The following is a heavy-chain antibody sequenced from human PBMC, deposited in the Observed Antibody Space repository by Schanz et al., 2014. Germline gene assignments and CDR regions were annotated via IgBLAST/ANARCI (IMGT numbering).Heavy chain of an antibody. Sequence: QVQLVQSGSELTRPGASVKVSCKASGYNFTTYTMNWVRQAPGQGLEWMGWINTNTGNPKHAQGSKGGFVFSLDTXXXTAYLQISSLXXXXXXXYYCTTETIAMAGSFSLWGQGTLFPVSS. J-gene: IGHJ4*02. CDR2: INTNTGNP. V-gene: IGHV7-4-1*02. CDR1: GYNFTTYT. D-gene: IGHD6-19*01. CDR3: TTETIAMAGSFSL.